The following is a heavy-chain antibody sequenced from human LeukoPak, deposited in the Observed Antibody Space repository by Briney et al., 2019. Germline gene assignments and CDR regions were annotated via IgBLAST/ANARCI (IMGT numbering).Heavy chain of an antibody. CDR1: GGSFSGYY. Sequence: SETLSLTCAVYGGSFSGYYWSWIRQPPGKGLEWIGEIYHSGSTNYNPSLKSRVTISVDTSKNQFPLKLTSVTAADTAVYYCARAKTTMIVATRAFDIWGQGTMLTVSS. D-gene: IGHD3-22*01. J-gene: IGHJ3*02. V-gene: IGHV4-34*01. CDR3: ARAKTTMIVATRAFDI. CDR2: IYHSGST.